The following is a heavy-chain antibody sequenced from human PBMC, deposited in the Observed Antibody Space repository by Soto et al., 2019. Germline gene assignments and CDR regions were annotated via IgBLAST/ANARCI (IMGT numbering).Heavy chain of an antibody. V-gene: IGHV4-34*01. J-gene: IGHJ6*02. CDR2: INHSGST. CDR1: GGAFSCYY. CDR3: DRVDILTVYGCMDV. D-gene: IGHD3-9*01. Sequence: SETLSLTCAVYGGAFSCYYWSWIRQHPGKGLEWIGEINHSGSTNYNPSLKSRVTISVDTSKNQFSLNLRSVTAADTAVYYCDRVDILTVYGCMDVWGQGTTVTVSS.